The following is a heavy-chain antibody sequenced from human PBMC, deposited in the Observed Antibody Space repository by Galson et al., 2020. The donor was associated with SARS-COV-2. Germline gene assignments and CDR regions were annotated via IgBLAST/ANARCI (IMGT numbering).Heavy chain of an antibody. V-gene: IGHV1-2*02. CDR1: GFTFSDYF. Sequence: ASVKVSCKASGFTFSDYFLHWVRQAPGQGLEWMGSINCNSGSTNYAQKFQGRVSMTGETSISTAYLELTSLTSDDTAVYYCARQGVRWEHSTTEVLDVWGQGTMVTVSS. CDR3: ARQGVRWEHSTTEVLDV. D-gene: IGHD1-26*01. J-gene: IGHJ3*01. CDR2: INCNSGST.